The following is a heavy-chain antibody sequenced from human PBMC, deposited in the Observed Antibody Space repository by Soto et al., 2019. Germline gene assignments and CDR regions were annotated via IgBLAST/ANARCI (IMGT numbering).Heavy chain of an antibody. V-gene: IGHV3-23*01. D-gene: IGHD3-10*01. CDR2: ISGSGGST. J-gene: IGHJ6*02. CDR3: AKSHPGRWFGELLYQSMRYYGMDV. CDR1: GFTFSSYA. Sequence: GGSLRLSCAASGFTFSSYAMSWVRQAPGKGLEWVSAISGSGGSTYYADSVKGRFTISRDNSKNTLYLQMNSLRAEDTAVYYCAKSHPGRWFGELLYQSMRYYGMDVWGQGTTVTVSS.